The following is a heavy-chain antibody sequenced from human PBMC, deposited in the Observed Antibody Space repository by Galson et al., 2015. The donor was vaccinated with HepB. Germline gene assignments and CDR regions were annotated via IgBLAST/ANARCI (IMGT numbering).Heavy chain of an antibody. CDR1: GFTFSSYS. CDR3: ARDKQQLVRRSPLGY. Sequence: SLRLSCAASGFTFSSYSMNWVRQAPGKGLEWVSSISSSSSYIYYADSVKGRFTISRDNAKNSLYLQMNSLRAEDTAVYYCARDKQQLVRRSPLGYWGQGTLVTVSS. V-gene: IGHV3-21*01. J-gene: IGHJ4*02. D-gene: IGHD6-13*01. CDR2: ISSSSSYI.